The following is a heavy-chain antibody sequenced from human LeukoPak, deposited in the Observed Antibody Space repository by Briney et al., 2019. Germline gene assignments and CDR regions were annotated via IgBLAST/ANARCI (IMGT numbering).Heavy chain of an antibody. CDR1: GFTFSDYY. Sequence: GGSLRLSCAASGFTFSDYYMSWIRQAPGKGLEWVSYISSSGSTIYYADSVKGRFTISRDNAKNSLYLQMNSLRAEDTAVYYCARGRSDGYNYYYYYYMDVWGKGTTVTVSS. V-gene: IGHV3-11*04. CDR2: ISSSGSTI. CDR3: ARGRSDGYNYYYYYYMDV. J-gene: IGHJ6*03. D-gene: IGHD5-24*01.